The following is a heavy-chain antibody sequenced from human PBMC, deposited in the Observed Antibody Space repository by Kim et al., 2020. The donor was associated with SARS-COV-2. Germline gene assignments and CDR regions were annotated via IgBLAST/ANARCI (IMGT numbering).Heavy chain of an antibody. Sequence: GGSLRLSCAASGFTFITYSMNWVRQAPGKGLEWVSSISASGDDTFYADSVKGRFTISRDNAKNTLSLQVNSLRAEDTAVYYCTRRFGIRAHFDYWGQGTLVTISS. J-gene: IGHJ4*02. V-gene: IGHV3-23*01. CDR1: GFTFITYS. CDR3: TRRFGIRAHFDY. CDR2: ISASGDDT. D-gene: IGHD3-16*01.